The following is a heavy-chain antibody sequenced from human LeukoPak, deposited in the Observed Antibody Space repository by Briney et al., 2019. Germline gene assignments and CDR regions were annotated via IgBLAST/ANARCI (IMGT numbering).Heavy chain of an antibody. V-gene: IGHV4-31*03. CDR3: AREHSRSSYFDY. D-gene: IGHD1-26*01. CDR2: IYDSGNT. Sequence: SETLSLTCTVSGDFISSGNHYWSWIRQHPGMGLEWIGYIYDSGNTYYNPSLNSRITMSVDTSKSQFSLKLNSVTAADTAVYYCAREHSRSSYFDYWGQGTLVTVSS. CDR1: GDFISSGNHY. J-gene: IGHJ4*02.